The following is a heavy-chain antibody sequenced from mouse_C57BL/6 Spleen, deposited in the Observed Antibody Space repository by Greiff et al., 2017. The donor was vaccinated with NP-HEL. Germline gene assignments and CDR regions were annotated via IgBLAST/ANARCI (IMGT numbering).Heavy chain of an antibody. D-gene: IGHD1-1*01. CDR2: IDPGDGDT. CDR3: TAEIITTGPLAS. V-gene: IGHV14-1*01. J-gene: IGHJ2*01. Sequence: VQLQQSGAELVRPGASVKLSCTASGFNIKDYYMHWVKQRPEQGLEWIGRIDPGDGDTEYDPKFKGKATMTADTSSNTAYLQLSSLTSEDTAVYYCTAEIITTGPLASWGQGTTPPVSS. CDR1: GFNIKDYY.